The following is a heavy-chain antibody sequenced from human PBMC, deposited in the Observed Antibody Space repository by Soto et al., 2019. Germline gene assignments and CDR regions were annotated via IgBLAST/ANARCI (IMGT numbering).Heavy chain of an antibody. CDR2: IYYSGST. Sequence: QLQLQESGPGLVKPSETLSLTCTVSGGSISSSSYYWGWIRQPPGKWLEWIGSIYYSGSTYYNPSLKILVTISVDTSQNQFSLKLSSVTAADTAVYYCARKSYYDSSGYYRSTPDYWGQGTLVTVSS. CDR3: ARKSYYDSSGYYRSTPDY. CDR1: GGSISSSSYY. V-gene: IGHV4-39*01. D-gene: IGHD3-22*01. J-gene: IGHJ4*02.